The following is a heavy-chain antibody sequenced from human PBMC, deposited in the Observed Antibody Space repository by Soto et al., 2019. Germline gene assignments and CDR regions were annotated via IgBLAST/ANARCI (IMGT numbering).Heavy chain of an antibody. CDR2: ITGSSSYI. J-gene: IGHJ6*02. Sequence: DVQLVGSGGGLVKPGGSLRLSCAASGFIFSSHNMNWVRQDPGKGLEWVSSITGSSSYIFYADSVKGRFTISRDNAKNTVYLQMNSLRAEDTGVYYCARLVASETGYGMDVWGQGTTVTVSS. D-gene: IGHD3-9*01. V-gene: IGHV3-21*06. CDR3: ARLVASETGYGMDV. CDR1: GFIFSSHN.